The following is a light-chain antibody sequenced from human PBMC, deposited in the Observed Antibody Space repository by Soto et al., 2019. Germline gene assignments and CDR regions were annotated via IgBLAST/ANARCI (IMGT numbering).Light chain of an antibody. V-gene: IGKV3-15*01. CDR1: PSVTNF. CDR3: QQYNNWPPIT. J-gene: IGKJ5*01. Sequence: EIVLTQSPATLSLSPGERATLSCRASPSVTNFLAWYQQKPGQAPRLLMHTASSRATGTPARFSGSGSGTEFTLTISSLQSEDFAVYYCQQYNNWPPITFGQGTRLEIK. CDR2: TAS.